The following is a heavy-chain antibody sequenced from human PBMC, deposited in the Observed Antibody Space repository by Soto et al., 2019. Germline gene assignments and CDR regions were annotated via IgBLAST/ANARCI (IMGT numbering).Heavy chain of an antibody. D-gene: IGHD5-12*01. CDR2: IIPIFGAA. Sequence: SVKVSCKASGGTFSSYAISWVRQASGQGLEWMGGIIPIFGAANYAQKFQGRVTITADESTSTAYMELSSLRSEDTAVYYCARGMVEMATTKYWFDPWGQGTLVTVSS. CDR3: ARGMVEMATTKYWFDP. V-gene: IGHV1-69*13. CDR1: GGTFSSYA. J-gene: IGHJ5*02.